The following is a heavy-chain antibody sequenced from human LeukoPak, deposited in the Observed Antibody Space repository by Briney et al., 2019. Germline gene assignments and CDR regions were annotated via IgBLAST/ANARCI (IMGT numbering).Heavy chain of an antibody. D-gene: IGHD4-11*01. CDR1: GGSISSSY. J-gene: IGHJ4*02. CDR3: ARLQGDYSFDY. Sequence: PSETLSLTCAVSGGSISSSYWSWIRQPAGKGLEWIGRIKAGGITNYSPSLKSRVTLSIDTSKNQFSLKLSSVIAADTAVYYCARLQGDYSFDYWGQGTLVTVSS. CDR2: IKAGGIT. V-gene: IGHV4-4*07.